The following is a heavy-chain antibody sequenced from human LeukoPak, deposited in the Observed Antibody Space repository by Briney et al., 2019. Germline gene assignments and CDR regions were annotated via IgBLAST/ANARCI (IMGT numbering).Heavy chain of an antibody. CDR2: IRYDGSNK. CDR1: GFTFSSYG. CDR3: AKDLGAIGSSYYDD. J-gene: IGHJ4*02. Sequence: GGSLRLSCAASGFTFSSYGMHWVRQAPGKGLEWVAFIRYDGSNKYYADSVKGRFTISRDNSKNTLYLQTNSLRAEDTAVYYCAKDLGAIGSSYYDDWGQGTLVTVSS. D-gene: IGHD6-13*01. V-gene: IGHV3-30*02.